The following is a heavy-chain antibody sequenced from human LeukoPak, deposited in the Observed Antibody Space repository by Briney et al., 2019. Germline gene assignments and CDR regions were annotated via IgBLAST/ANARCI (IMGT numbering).Heavy chain of an antibody. D-gene: IGHD2-15*01. V-gene: IGHV3-48*03. CDR3: ARAPGYCSGGSCSSHYYYYYMDV. CDR1: GFTFSSYE. CDR2: ISSSGSTI. Sequence: PGGSLRLSCAASGFTFSSYEMNWVRQAPGKGLEWVSYISSSGSTIYYADSVKGRFTISRDNAKNSLYLQMNSLRAEDTALYYCARAPGYCSGGSCSSHYYYYYMDVWGKGTTVTISS. J-gene: IGHJ6*03.